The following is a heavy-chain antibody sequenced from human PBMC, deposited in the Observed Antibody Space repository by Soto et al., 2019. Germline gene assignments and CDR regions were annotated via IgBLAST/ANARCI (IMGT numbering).Heavy chain of an antibody. J-gene: IGHJ4*02. V-gene: IGHV3-66*01. CDR1: GFTVSSNY. CDR2: IYRGGNT. CDR3: ARAPLAPLTRVNV. Sequence: GGSLRLSCAVSGFTVSSNYMSWVRQAPGKGLEWVSVIYRGGNTFYTDSVKGRFTISRDNSNNTLYLQMNSLRVEDTAVYYCARAPLAPLTRVNVWGKGPLVTVPS. D-gene: IGHD4-17*01.